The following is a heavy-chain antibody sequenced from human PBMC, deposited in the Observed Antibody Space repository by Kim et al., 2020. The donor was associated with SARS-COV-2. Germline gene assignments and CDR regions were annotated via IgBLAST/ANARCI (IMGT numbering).Heavy chain of an antibody. CDR1: GYSLTKYW. Sequence: GESLKISCKGTGYSLTKYWVAWVRQMPGKGLEWMGIIYPADSDIRYSPSFQGQVTISADKSIHTAYLQWSSLKASDTDKYYCARSRGYGDYFDYWGQGTLVTVSS. V-gene: IGHV5-51*01. CDR3: ARSRGYGDYFDY. CDR2: IYPADSDI. J-gene: IGHJ4*02. D-gene: IGHD5-12*01.